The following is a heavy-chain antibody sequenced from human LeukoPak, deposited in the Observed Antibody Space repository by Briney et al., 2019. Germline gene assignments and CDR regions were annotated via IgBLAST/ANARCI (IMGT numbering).Heavy chain of an antibody. D-gene: IGHD2-21*01. CDR1: GFIFSSYW. V-gene: IGHV3-21*01. CDR3: AGGCGGRYYYYYMDV. CDR2: ISSSSSYI. J-gene: IGHJ6*03. Sequence: GGSLRLSCAASGFIFSSYWMSWVRQAPGKGLEWVSSISSSSSYIYYADSVKGRFTISRDNAKNSLYLQMNSLRAEDTAVYYCAGGCGGRYYYYYMDVWGKGTTVTVSS.